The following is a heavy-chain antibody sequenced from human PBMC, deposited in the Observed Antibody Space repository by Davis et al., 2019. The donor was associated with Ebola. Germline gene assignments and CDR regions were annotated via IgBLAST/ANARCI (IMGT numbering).Heavy chain of an antibody. CDR3: VRDYLLALDI. V-gene: IGHV3-48*02. CDR2: IGTRGDPT. CDR1: GFTFSSYT. J-gene: IGHJ3*02. Sequence: GESLKISCAASGFTFSSYTMNWVRQAPGKGLEWVSYIGTRGDPTVYADSVKGRFTVSRDDANNSLFLLMNSLRDEDTAIYYCVRDYLLALDIWGQGTMVTVSS.